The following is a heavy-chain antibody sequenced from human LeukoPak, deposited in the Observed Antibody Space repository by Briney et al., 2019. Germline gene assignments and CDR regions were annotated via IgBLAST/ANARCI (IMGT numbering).Heavy chain of an antibody. V-gene: IGHV4-61*01. J-gene: IGHJ3*02. Sequence: SETLSLTCTVSGGSVSSGSYYWSWIRQPPGKGLEWSGYIYYSGSTNYNPSLKSRVTISVDTSKNQFSLKLSSVTAADTAVYYCARGFSNYDAFDIWGQGTMVTVSS. D-gene: IGHD4-4*01. CDR3: ARGFSNYDAFDI. CDR2: IYYSGST. CDR1: GGSVSSGSYY.